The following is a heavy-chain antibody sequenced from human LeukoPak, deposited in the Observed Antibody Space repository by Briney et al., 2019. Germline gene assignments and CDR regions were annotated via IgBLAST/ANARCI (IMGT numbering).Heavy chain of an antibody. Sequence: PSETLSLTCAVYGGSFSGYYWSWIRQPPGKGLEWIGEINHSGSTNYNPSLKSRVTISVDTSKNQFSLKLSSVTAADTAVYYCVRASRRYYYDSSGYYSDPKTLDYWGQGTLVTVSS. J-gene: IGHJ4*02. CDR1: GGSFSGYY. CDR2: INHSGST. CDR3: VRASRRYYYDSSGYYSDPKTLDY. D-gene: IGHD3-22*01. V-gene: IGHV4-34*01.